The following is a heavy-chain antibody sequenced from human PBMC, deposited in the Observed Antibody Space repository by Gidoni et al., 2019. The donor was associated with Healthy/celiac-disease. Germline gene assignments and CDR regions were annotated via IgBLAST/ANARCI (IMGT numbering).Heavy chain of an antibody. Sequence: QVQLQESGPGLVKPSETLSLTCTVSGGSLSSYYWSWIRQPPGKGLEWIGYIYYSGSTNYNPSLKSRVTISVDTSKNQLSLKLSSVTAADTAVYYCARSVYGVVPAALDYWGQGTLVTVSS. D-gene: IGHD2-2*01. CDR3: ARSVYGVVPAALDY. J-gene: IGHJ4*02. CDR2: IYYSGST. V-gene: IGHV4-59*01. CDR1: GGSLSSYY.